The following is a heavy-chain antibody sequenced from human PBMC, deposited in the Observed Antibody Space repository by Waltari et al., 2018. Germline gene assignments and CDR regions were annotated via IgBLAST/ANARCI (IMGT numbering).Heavy chain of an antibody. D-gene: IGHD6-13*01. CDR2: IYYSGST. CDR1: GGSISSYY. CDR3: ARVVRGAAQAFDI. Sequence: QVQLQEPGPGLVKPSETLSLTCTVSGGSISSYYWSWIRQPPGKGLEWIRDIYYSGSTHYHPSLKSRVTISVDTSKNHFSLKLSSVAAADTAVYYCARVVRGAAQAFDIWGQGTMVTVSS. V-gene: IGHV4-59*01. J-gene: IGHJ3*02.